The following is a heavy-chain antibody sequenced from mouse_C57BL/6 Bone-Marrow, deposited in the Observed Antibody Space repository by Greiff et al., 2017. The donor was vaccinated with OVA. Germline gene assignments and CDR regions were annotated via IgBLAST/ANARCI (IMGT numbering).Heavy chain of an antibody. D-gene: IGHD1-1*01. CDR1: GYTFTEYT. V-gene: IGHV1-62-2*01. Sequence: VQLQQSGAELVKPGASVKLSCKASGYTFTEYTIHWVKQRSGQGLEWIGWFYPGSGSIKYSEKFKDKATLTADKSSSTVYMELSRLTSEDSAVYFCARHEDRYYGSSLYAMDYWGQGTSVTVSS. J-gene: IGHJ4*01. CDR2: FYPGSGSI. CDR3: ARHEDRYYGSSLYAMDY.